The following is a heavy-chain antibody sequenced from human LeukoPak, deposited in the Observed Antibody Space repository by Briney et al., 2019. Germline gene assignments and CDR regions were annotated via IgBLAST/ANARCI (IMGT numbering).Heavy chain of an antibody. CDR1: GGFNTHYY. J-gene: IGHJ6*03. Sequence: NPSETLSLTCSVSGGFNTHYYWSWIRQPPGKGLEWIGYFYHSGSTNYNPSLKSRVTISIDTSKNQFSLKLSSVTAAVTAMYYCASGVVVPAAFMDVWGKGITVTVSS. CDR2: FYHSGST. D-gene: IGHD2-2*01. CDR3: ASGVVVPAAFMDV. V-gene: IGHV4-59*01.